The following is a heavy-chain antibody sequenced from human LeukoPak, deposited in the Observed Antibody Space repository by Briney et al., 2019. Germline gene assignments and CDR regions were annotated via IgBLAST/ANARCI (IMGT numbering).Heavy chain of an antibody. Sequence: SETLSLTCTVSGGSISNYYWSWIRQPPGKGLEWIGYIYYTGSTNYNPSLKSRVTISVDTSKSQFSLKLSSVTAADTAVYYCARVEVGATPIDYWGQGTLVTVSS. V-gene: IGHV4-59*08. CDR1: GGSISNYY. CDR3: ARVEVGATPIDY. D-gene: IGHD1-26*01. J-gene: IGHJ4*02. CDR2: IYYTGST.